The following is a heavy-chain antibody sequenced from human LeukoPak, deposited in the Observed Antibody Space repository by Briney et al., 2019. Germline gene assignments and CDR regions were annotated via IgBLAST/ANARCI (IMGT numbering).Heavy chain of an antibody. CDR2: FSYDGSNK. D-gene: IGHD3-10*01. Sequence: GGSLRLPCAASGFTFSRSAMHWVRQAPGKGLEWVAIFSYDGSNKFYSDSVRGRFTISRDNSKNTMFLQMNSLRAEDTAVYYCARGRSITLLRGVAMSDGFDIWGQGAMVTVSS. V-gene: IGHV3-30-3*01. CDR3: ARGRSITLLRGVAMSDGFDI. J-gene: IGHJ3*02. CDR1: GFTFSRSA.